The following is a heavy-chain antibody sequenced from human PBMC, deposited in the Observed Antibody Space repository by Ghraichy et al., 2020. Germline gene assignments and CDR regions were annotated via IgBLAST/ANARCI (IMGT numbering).Heavy chain of an antibody. CDR1: GFTFSSYS. CDR2: ISSSSSYI. V-gene: IGHV3-21*01. J-gene: IGHJ6*02. Sequence: GGSLRLSCAASGFTFSSYSMNWVRQAPGKGLEWVSSISSSSSYIYYADSVKGRFTISRDNAKNSLYLQMNSLRAEDTAVYYCAMLQGPRWEGYGMDVWGQGTTVTVSS. CDR3: AMLQGPRWEGYGMDV. D-gene: IGHD1-26*01.